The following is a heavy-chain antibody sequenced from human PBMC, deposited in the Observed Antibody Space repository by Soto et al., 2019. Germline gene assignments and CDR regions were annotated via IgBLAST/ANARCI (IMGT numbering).Heavy chain of an antibody. CDR3: ARDHLHCSSTSCYIYYFDY. J-gene: IGHJ4*02. CDR2: INPNSGGT. Sequence: ASVKVSCKASGYTFTGYYIHWVRQAPGQGLEWMGWINPNSGGTNYAQKFQGWVTMTRDTSISTAYMELSRLRSDDTAVYYCARDHLHCSSTSCYIYYFDYWGQGTLVTVSS. CDR1: GYTFTGYY. V-gene: IGHV1-2*04. D-gene: IGHD2-2*02.